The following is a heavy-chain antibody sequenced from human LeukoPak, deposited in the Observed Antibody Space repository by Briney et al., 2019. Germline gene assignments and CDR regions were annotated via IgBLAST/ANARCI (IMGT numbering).Heavy chain of an antibody. CDR2: IIPIFGTA. Sequence: SVKVSCKASGRTFSRYAIILVRRAPGHGLEWMGGIIPIFGTANYAQKFQGRVTIPADESTRTAYMELNSLRSEDTAGYYCAGGAWDWFDPWGQGTLVTVSS. J-gene: IGHJ5*02. CDR3: AGGAWDWFDP. D-gene: IGHD1-26*01. V-gene: IGHV1-69*01. CDR1: GRTFSRYA.